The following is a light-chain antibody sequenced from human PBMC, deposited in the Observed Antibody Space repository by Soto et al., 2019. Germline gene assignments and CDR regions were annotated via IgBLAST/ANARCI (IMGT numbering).Light chain of an antibody. Sequence: EIVLTQSPGTLSLSPRERATLSCRASQSVSTTYLAWYQQKPGQAPTLLIYGASSRATGIPDRFSGSGSGTDFTLTISRLEPEDSAVYYCQQYGSSPYSFGQGTKLEIK. CDR2: GAS. CDR1: QSVSTTY. V-gene: IGKV3-20*01. J-gene: IGKJ2*01. CDR3: QQYGSSPYS.